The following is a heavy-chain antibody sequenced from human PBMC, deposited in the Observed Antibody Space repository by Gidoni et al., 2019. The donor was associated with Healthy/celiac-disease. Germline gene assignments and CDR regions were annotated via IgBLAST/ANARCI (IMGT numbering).Heavy chain of an antibody. J-gene: IGHJ4*02. D-gene: IGHD5-12*01. CDR3: AKGYSGYDLYYFDY. V-gene: IGHV3-30*18. Sequence: QVQLVESGGGVVQPGRSLRLSCAASGFTFSSYGMHWVRQAPGKGLEWVAVISYDGSNKYYADSVKGRFTISRDNSKNTLYLQMNSLRAEDTAVYYCAKGYSGYDLYYFDYWGQGTLVTVSS. CDR1: GFTFSSYG. CDR2: ISYDGSNK.